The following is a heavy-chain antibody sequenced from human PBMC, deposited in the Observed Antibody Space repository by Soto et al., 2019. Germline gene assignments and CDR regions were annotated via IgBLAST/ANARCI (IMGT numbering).Heavy chain of an antibody. CDR2: ISGDGGNK. V-gene: IGHV3-30-3*01. CDR1: GLTFSSYA. Sequence: QVHLVESGGGVVQPGKSLRLSCTASGLTFSSYAVHWVRQAPGKGLEWVSVISGDGGNKYFAESVRGRFPISRDNSKNTVYLQMNSLRHEDTAVYFCARRLTSTVSALGYWGQGTLVTVSS. D-gene: IGHD6-19*01. J-gene: IGHJ4*02. CDR3: ARRLTSTVSALGY.